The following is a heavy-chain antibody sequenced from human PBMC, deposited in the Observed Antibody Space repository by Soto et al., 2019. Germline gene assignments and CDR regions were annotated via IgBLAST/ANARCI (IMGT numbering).Heavy chain of an antibody. CDR3: ARDSAYSSSWNDNYYYYYGMDV. J-gene: IGHJ6*02. Sequence: GGSLRLSCAASGFTFSSYSMNWVRQAPGKGLEWVSYISSSSSTIYYADSVKCRFTISRDNAKNSLYLQMNSLRDEDTAVYYCARDSAYSSSWNDNYYYYYGMDVWGQGTTVTVSS. D-gene: IGHD6-13*01. CDR2: ISSSSSTI. CDR1: GFTFSSYS. V-gene: IGHV3-48*02.